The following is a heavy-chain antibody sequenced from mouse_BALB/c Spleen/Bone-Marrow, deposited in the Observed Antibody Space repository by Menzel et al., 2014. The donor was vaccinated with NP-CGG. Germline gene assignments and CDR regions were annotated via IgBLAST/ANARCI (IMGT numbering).Heavy chain of an antibody. CDR1: GYTFTSYY. V-gene: IGHV1S16*01. J-gene: IGHJ2*01. Sequence: GAELVKPGASVKLSCKASGYTFTSYYMYWVKQRPGQGLEWIGEINPSNGGTNFNEKFKSKATLTVDKSSSTAYMQLSSLTSEDSAVYYCTIQYYFDYWGQGTTLTVSS. CDR2: INPSNGGT. CDR3: TIQYYFDY.